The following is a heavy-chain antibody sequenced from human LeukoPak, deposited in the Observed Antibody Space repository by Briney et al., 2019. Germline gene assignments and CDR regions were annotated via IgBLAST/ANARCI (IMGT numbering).Heavy chain of an antibody. Sequence: GGSLRLSCAASGFTFSSYSMNWVRQAPGKGLEWVSSISSSSSYIYYADSVKGRFTISRDNAKNSLYLQMNSLRAEDTAVYYCARGRFWSGYYSPNSQIDYWDQGTLVTVSS. CDR2: ISSSSSYI. CDR1: GFTFSSYS. D-gene: IGHD3-3*01. V-gene: IGHV3-21*01. J-gene: IGHJ4*02. CDR3: ARGRFWSGYYSPNSQIDY.